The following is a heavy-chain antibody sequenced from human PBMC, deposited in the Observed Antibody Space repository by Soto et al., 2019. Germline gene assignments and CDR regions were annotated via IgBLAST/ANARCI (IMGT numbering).Heavy chain of an antibody. CDR1: GFTFSSYE. CDR3: ARDRQRRLQPHFDS. D-gene: IGHD1-1*01. J-gene: IGHJ4*02. V-gene: IGHV3-48*03. Sequence: LRLSCAASGFTFSSYEMNWVRQAPGKGLEWVSYISSSGSTIFYADSVKGRFTISRDNAKSSLYLQMNSLRAEDTAVYYCARDRQRRLQPHFDSWGQGTLVTVSS. CDR2: ISSSGSTI.